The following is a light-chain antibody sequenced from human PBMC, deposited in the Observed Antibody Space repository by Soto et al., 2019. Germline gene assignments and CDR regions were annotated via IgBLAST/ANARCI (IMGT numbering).Light chain of an antibody. Sequence: ATQMTQSPSSLSASVGDRVTIACRASQGIRTELGWYQQKAGEAPKLLIYAASTLHSGVPPRFSGSGSGTDFTLTISSLQPEDFATYYCLQDYDYPRTFGQGTKVEMK. CDR1: QGIRTE. V-gene: IGKV1-6*01. CDR2: AAS. CDR3: LQDYDYPRT. J-gene: IGKJ1*01.